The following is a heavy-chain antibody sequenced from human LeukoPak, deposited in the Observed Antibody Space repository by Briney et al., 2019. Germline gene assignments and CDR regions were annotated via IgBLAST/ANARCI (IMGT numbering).Heavy chain of an antibody. CDR3: ATYSNNWYYFDY. CDR2: IYPGDSDT. CDR1: AYSFTRYW. Sequence: GESLKISCKGSAYSFTRYWVGWVRQMPGKGLEWVGIIYPGDSDTKYSPSFQGQVTISADKSINTAYLQWSSLKASDTAMYYCATYSNNWYYFDYWGQGTLVTVSS. J-gene: IGHJ4*02. D-gene: IGHD1-26*01. V-gene: IGHV5-51*01.